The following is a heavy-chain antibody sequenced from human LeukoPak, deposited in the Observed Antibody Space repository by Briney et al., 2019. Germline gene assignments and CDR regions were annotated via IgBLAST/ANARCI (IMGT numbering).Heavy chain of an antibody. D-gene: IGHD4-23*01. CDR2: IKQDGSDK. V-gene: IGHV3-7*03. J-gene: IGHJ4*02. CDR1: GFTFSAYW. CDR3: ARKTVVGSYFDY. Sequence: PGGSLRLSCAASGFTFSAYWMSWVRQAPGKGLEWVANIKQDGSDKYYVDSVKGRFTISRDNAKNSLYLQMNSLRAEDTAVYYCARKTVVGSYFDYWGQGTLVTVSS.